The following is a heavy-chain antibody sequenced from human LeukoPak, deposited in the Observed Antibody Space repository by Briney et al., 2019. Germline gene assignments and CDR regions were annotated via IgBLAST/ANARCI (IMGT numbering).Heavy chain of an antibody. D-gene: IGHD5-18*01. Sequence: SETLSLTCTVSGGSISSYYWSWIRQPPGKGLEWIGYIYYSGSTNYNPSLKSRVTISVDTSKNQFSLKLSSVTAADTAVYYCARAVDTAMVSWFDPWGQGTLSPSPQ. V-gene: IGHV4-59*01. J-gene: IGHJ5*02. CDR2: IYYSGST. CDR3: ARAVDTAMVSWFDP. CDR1: GGSISSYY.